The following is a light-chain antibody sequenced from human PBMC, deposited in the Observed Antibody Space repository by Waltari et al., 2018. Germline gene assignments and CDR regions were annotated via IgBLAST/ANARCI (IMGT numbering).Light chain of an antibody. J-gene: IGKJ5*01. CDR1: QGISRY. CDR3: QQLHGYPIT. Sequence: DIQLTQSPSFLSASVGDRVTINCRASQGISRYLAWYQQKPGKAPKLLIYAVSTLQSWVPSRVSGSGAGTEFALTISSLHPEDFATYYCQQLHGYPITFGQGTRLDIK. CDR2: AVS. V-gene: IGKV1-9*01.